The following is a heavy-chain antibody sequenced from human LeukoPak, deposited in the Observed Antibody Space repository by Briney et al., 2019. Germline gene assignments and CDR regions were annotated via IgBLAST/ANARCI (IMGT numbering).Heavy chain of an antibody. J-gene: IGHJ5*02. CDR2: IYYSGST. D-gene: IGHD4-23*01. CDR1: GGSISSSSYY. Sequence: PSETLSLTCTVSGGSISSSSYYWGWLRQPPGTGLEWVGSIYYSGSTYYNPSLKSRVTISVDTSKNHFSLKLSSVTAADTAVYYCARDPGAAGGPWGQGTLVTVSS. CDR3: ARDPGAAGGP. V-gene: IGHV4-39*07.